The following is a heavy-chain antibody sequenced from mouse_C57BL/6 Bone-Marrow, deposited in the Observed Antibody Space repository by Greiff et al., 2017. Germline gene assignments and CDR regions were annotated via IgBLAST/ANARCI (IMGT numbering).Heavy chain of an antibody. Sequence: QVQLQQPGTELVKPGASVKLSCKASGYTFTSYWMHWVKQRPGQGLEWIGNINPSNGGTNYNEKFKSKATLTVDKSSSTAYMQLSSLTPEDSAVYYCASETPGSSYWYFDVWGTGTTVTGSS. CDR2: INPSNGGT. V-gene: IGHV1-53*01. D-gene: IGHD1-1*01. J-gene: IGHJ1*03. CDR1: GYTFTSYW. CDR3: ASETPGSSYWYFDV.